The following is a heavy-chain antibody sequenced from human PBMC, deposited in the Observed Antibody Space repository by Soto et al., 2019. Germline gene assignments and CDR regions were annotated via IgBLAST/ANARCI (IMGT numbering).Heavy chain of an antibody. V-gene: IGHV4-39*07. D-gene: IGHD4-4*01. J-gene: IGHJ5*02. CDR3: ARPYDYSSNWFDP. CDR2: IYHSGST. CDR1: GGSISSSSYY. Sequence: PSETLSLTCTVSGGSISSSSYYWGWIRQPPGKGLEWIGSIYHSGSTNYNPSLKSRVTISVDKSKNQFSLKLSSVTAADTAVYYCARPYDYSSNWFDPWGQGTLVTVSS.